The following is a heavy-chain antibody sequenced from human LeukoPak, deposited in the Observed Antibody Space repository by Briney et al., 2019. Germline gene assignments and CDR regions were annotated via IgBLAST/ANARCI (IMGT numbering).Heavy chain of an antibody. D-gene: IGHD4-17*01. CDR3: ARPAGYGDYGYFDL. J-gene: IGHJ2*01. CDR2: IYYSGST. CDR1: GGSISSGGYY. Sequence: SETLSLTCTVSGGSISSGGYYWSWIRQHPGTGLEWIGYIYYSGSTYYNPSLKSRVTISVDTSKNQFSLKLSSVTAADTAVYYCARPAGYGDYGYFDLWGRGTLVTVSS. V-gene: IGHV4-31*03.